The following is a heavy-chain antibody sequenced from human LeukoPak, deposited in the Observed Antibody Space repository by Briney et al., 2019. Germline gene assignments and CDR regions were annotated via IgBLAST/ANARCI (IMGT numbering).Heavy chain of an antibody. V-gene: IGHV4-39*01. CDR2: VYSSGST. D-gene: IGHD6-13*01. J-gene: IGHJ5*02. CDR1: GGFINTGNYY. CDR3: ATHRSISAAVPRYFVP. Sequence: SETLSLTCTVSGGFINTGNYYWGWIRQSPGKGLEWIGSVYSSGSTYFNPSLKSRASMSVDTSKNQFSMSLSSVTAADTAVYYCATHRSISAAVPRYFVPWGQGRLVTVSS.